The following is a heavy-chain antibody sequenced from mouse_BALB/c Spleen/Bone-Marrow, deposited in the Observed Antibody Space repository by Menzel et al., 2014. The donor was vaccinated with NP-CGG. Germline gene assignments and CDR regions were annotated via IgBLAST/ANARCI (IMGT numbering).Heavy chain of an antibody. J-gene: IGHJ4*01. V-gene: IGHV1-77*01. CDR3: ARAASLDY. CDR2: IYPGSGNT. CDR1: GYTFTDYY. Sequence: QVQLQQSGAELARPGASAKLSCKASGYTFTDYYVSWVKQRTGQGLEWIGEIYPGSGNTYYNEKFKGKATLTADRSSSTAYMQLSSLTSEDSAVYFCARAASLDYRGQGTSVTVSS.